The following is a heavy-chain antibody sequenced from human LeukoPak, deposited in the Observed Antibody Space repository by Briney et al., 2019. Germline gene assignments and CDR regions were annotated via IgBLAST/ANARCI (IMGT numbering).Heavy chain of an antibody. CDR2: ISWNSGSI. D-gene: IGHD1-26*01. V-gene: IGHV3-9*01. CDR3: AKVGIGGSYYYYYYMDV. J-gene: IGHJ6*03. Sequence: PGGSLRLSCAASGFTFDDYAMHWVRQAPGKGLEWVSGISWNSGSIAYADSVKGRFTISRDNAKNSLYLQMNSLRAEDTALYYCAKVGIGGSYYYYYYMDVWGKGTTVTVSS. CDR1: GFTFDDYA.